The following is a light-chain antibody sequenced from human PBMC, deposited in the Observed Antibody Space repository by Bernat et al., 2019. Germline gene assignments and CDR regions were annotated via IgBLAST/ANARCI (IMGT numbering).Light chain of an antibody. CDR1: SSDVGGYNS. CDR2: DGT. Sequence: QAALTQPASVSGSPGQSITISGTTPSSDVGGYNSVSWYQQHPGKAPKLIIYDGTNRPSGVSHRFSGSKSGNTASLTISGLQPEDEANYYCSSYISSRSDVFGSGTKVTVL. J-gene: IGLJ1*01. V-gene: IGLV2-14*03. CDR3: SSYISSRSDV.